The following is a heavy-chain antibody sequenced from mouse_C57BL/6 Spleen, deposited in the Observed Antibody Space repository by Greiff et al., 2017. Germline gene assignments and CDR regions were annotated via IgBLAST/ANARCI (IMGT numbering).Heavy chain of an antibody. J-gene: IGHJ1*03. CDR3: ARHRGYDGYYCYFDV. CDR1: GYTFTEYT. V-gene: IGHV1-62-2*01. Sequence: QVHVKQSGAELVKPGASVKLSCKASGYTFTEYTIHWVKQRSGQGLEWIGWFYPGSGSIKYNEKFKDKATLTADKSSSTVYMELSRLRSEDSAVXFCARHRGYDGYYCYFDVWGTGTTVTVSS. D-gene: IGHD2-3*01. CDR2: FYPGSGSI.